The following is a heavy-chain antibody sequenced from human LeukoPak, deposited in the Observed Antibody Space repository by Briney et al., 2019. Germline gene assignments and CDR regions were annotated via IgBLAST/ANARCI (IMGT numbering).Heavy chain of an antibody. J-gene: IGHJ4*02. CDR2: INHSGST. CDR3: ASYGSGSYGY. D-gene: IGHD3-10*01. Sequence: SETLSLTCAVYGGSFNGYYWSWIRQPPGKGLEWIGEINHSGSTNYNPSLKSRVTISVDTSKNQFSLKLSSVTAADTAVYYCASYGSGSYGYWGQGTLVTVSS. CDR1: GGSFNGYY. V-gene: IGHV4-34*01.